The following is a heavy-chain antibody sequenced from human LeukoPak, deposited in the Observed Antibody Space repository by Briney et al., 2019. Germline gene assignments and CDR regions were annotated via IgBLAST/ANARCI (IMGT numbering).Heavy chain of an antibody. V-gene: IGHV3-23*01. CDR1: GFTFSSYA. Sequence: GGSLRLSCAASGFTFSSYAMSWVRQAPGKGLEWVSAISGSGGSTYYADSVKGRFAISRDNSKNTLYLQMNSLRAEDTAVYYCAKVINRRRFTNYYYGMDVWGQGTTVTVSS. D-gene: IGHD3-16*02. J-gene: IGHJ6*02. CDR3: AKVINRRRFTNYYYGMDV. CDR2: ISGSGGST.